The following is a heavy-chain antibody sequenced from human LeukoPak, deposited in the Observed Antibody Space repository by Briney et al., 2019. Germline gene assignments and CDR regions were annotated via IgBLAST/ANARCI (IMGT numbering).Heavy chain of an antibody. Sequence: SETLSLTCTVSGSSVSSGGYYWTWIRQSPGTGLEWIGFVSYTGSTTYNPSLKSRVTISIDTSKNQFSLKLTSVTVADTAVYYCAGRSAVTYYWGQRTLVTVSS. CDR2: VSYTGST. CDR1: GSSVSSGGYY. J-gene: IGHJ4*02. D-gene: IGHD4-17*01. CDR3: AGRSAVTYY. V-gene: IGHV4-61*08.